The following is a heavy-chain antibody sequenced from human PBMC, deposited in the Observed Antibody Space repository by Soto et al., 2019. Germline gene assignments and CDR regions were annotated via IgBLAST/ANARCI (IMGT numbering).Heavy chain of an antibody. CDR3: ARDLTQYYFDY. D-gene: IGHD2-15*01. V-gene: IGHV1-18*01. CDR2: ISAYNGNT. J-gene: IGHJ4*02. CDR1: GYTFTSYG. Sequence: WSSVKVSCKASGYTFTSYGISWVRQAPGQGLEWMGWISAYNGNTNYAQKLQGRVTTTTDTSTSTAYMELRSLRSDDTAVYYCARDLTQYYFDYWGQGTLVTVSS.